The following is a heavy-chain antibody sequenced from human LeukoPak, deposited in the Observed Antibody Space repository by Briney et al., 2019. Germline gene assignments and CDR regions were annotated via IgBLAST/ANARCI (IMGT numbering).Heavy chain of an antibody. CDR3: AKVDTAMGDAFDI. V-gene: IGHV3-23*01. J-gene: IGHJ3*02. Sequence: GGSLRLSCAASGFTFSSYGMSWVRQAPGKGLEWVSAISGSGGSTYYADSVKGRFTISRDNSKNTLYLQMNSLRAEDTAVYYCAKVDTAMGDAFDIWGQGTMVAVSS. CDR2: ISGSGGST. D-gene: IGHD5-18*01. CDR1: GFTFSSYG.